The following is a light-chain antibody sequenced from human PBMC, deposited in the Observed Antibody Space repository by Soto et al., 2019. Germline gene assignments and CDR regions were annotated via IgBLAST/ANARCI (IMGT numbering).Light chain of an antibody. J-gene: IGLJ3*02. CDR1: RSDVGGYAY. CDR3: CSYAGSYTWV. Sequence: QLVLTQPRSVSGSPGQSVTISCTGTRSDVGGYAYISWYQQHPGKVPKLIIYDVSKRPSGVPDRFSGSKSGNTASLTISGLQAEDEADYYCCSYAGSYTWVFGGGTKLTVL. V-gene: IGLV2-11*01. CDR2: DVS.